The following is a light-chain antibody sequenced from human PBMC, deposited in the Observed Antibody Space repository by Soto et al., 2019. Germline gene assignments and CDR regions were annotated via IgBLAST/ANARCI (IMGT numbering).Light chain of an antibody. J-gene: IGLJ3*02. CDR2: EGT. V-gene: IGLV2-23*01. CDR1: SSDVGSYNL. CDR3: CSYAGSPTVV. Sequence: QSALTQPASVSGSPGQSITISCTGTSSDVGSYNLVSWYQHHPGKAPKLTIYEGTNRPSGVSNRFSGSKSGNTASLTIFGLQAEDEADYNCCSYAGSPTVVFGGGTKLTVL.